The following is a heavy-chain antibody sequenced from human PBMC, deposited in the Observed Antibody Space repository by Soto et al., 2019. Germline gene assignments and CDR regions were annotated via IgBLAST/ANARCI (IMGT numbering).Heavy chain of an antibody. V-gene: IGHV3-11*03. D-gene: IGHD5-18*01. J-gene: IGHJ4*02. CDR3: SHGYYQYFNS. CDR1: GFTLRDHD. Sequence: PGGSLRLSCADSGFTLRDHDMTWVRQAPGKGLEWVSYIRSSSTYINYADSVKGRFTISRDDSENTLYLQMNSLKTEDTAVYYCSHGYYQYFNSWGQGTLVTVSS. CDR2: IRSSSTYI.